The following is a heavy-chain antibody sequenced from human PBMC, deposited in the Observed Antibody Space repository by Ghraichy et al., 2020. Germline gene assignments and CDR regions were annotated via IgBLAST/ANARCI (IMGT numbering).Heavy chain of an antibody. V-gene: IGHV2-5*02. J-gene: IGHJ4*02. D-gene: IGHD2-2*01. Sequence: SGPTLVKPTQTLTLTCTFSGFSLSTSGVGVGWIRQPPGKALEWLALIYWDDDKRYSPSLKSRLTITKDTSKNQVVLTMTNMDPVDTATYYCAHAYCSSTSCYATGLGYWGQGTLVTVSS. CDR2: IYWDDDK. CDR1: GFSLSTSGVG. CDR3: AHAYCSSTSCYATGLGY.